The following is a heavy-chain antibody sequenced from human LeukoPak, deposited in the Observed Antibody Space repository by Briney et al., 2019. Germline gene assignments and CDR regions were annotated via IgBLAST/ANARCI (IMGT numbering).Heavy chain of an antibody. V-gene: IGHV1-8*02. CDR1: GYTFSNFD. Sequence: GASVKVSCKAAGYTFSNFDVNWVRQAPGQGLEWMAWMNPGSGDTGYEGKFQARLTMSSNTSMTTASMELSSLTSEDTAVYYCARSRRGYYMDDWGKGTTVIVSS. CDR3: ARSRRGYYMDD. J-gene: IGHJ6*03. CDR2: MNPGSGDT.